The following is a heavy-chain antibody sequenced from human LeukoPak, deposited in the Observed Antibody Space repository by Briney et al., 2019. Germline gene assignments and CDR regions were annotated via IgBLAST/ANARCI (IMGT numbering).Heavy chain of an antibody. CDR3: ARGLLWFGELYWFDP. CDR1: GDSVSSNSAA. J-gene: IGHJ5*02. Sequence: SQTLSLTCAISGDSVSSNSAAWNWIRQSPSRGLEWLGRTYYRSKWYNDYAVSVKSRITINPDTSENQFSLKLSSVTAADTAVYYCARGLLWFGELYWFDPWGQGTLVTVSS. CDR2: TYYRSKWYN. V-gene: IGHV6-1*01. D-gene: IGHD3-10*01.